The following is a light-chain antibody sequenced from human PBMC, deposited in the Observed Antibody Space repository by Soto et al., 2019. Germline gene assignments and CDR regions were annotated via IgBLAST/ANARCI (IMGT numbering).Light chain of an antibody. CDR3: QQYHTDWT. Sequence: DIQMTQSPSTLSASVGDRFTMTCRASQGIRNDLVWYQQKPGKAPKLLIYDFSSLESGVPQRFSGRGSGTEFTLTISSLQVDDYATFYCQQYHTDWTFGQGTKVDI. V-gene: IGKV1-5*01. J-gene: IGKJ1*01. CDR1: QGIRND. CDR2: DFS.